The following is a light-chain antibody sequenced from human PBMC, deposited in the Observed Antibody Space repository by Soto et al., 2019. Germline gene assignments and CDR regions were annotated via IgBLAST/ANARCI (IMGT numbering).Light chain of an antibody. Sequence: DIQMTQSPSSLSASVGARVTITCRASQSISDWLAWFQQKPGKAPKLLIQKASNLESGVPSRFSGGGSGTEFTLTISSLQPDYFATYYCQQYASSSVNFGQGTNLEI. V-gene: IGKV1-5*03. J-gene: IGKJ2*01. CDR3: QQYASSSVN. CDR2: KAS. CDR1: QSISDW.